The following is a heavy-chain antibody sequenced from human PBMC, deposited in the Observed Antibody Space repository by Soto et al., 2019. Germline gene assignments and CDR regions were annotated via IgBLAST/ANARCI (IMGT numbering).Heavy chain of an antibody. J-gene: IGHJ6*02. V-gene: IGHV4-39*01. Sequence: SETLSLTCTVSGGSISSTDHYWGWVRQPPGKGLEWLGSIYFAGSTFHNPALKSRATISVDTSRNQFSLRLTTVTASDTAVYYCARLVFHCLRGSCDDYSFYGLDVWVQGTTVTVSS. CDR2: IYFAGST. CDR3: ARLVFHCLRGSCDDYSFYGLDV. CDR1: GGSISSTDHY. D-gene: IGHD2-15*01.